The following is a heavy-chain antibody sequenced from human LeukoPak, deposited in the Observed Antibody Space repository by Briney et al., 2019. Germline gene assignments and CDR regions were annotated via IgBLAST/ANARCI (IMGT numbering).Heavy chain of an antibody. CDR1: GGTFSSYP. V-gene: IGHV1-69*13. J-gene: IGHJ6*03. CDR2: ITPIFGTA. Sequence: SVKVSCKASGGTFSSYPISWVRQAPGQGLEWMGGITPIFGTANYAQKFQGRVTITADESTSTAYMELSSLRSEDTAVYYCARATDCSGGSCYSSYYYYYMDVWGKGTTVTVSS. D-gene: IGHD2-15*01. CDR3: ARATDCSGGSCYSSYYYYYMDV.